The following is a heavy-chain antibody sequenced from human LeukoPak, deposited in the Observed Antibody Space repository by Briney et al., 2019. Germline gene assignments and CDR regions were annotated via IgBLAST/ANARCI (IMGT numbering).Heavy chain of an antibody. CDR3: ARVGDTSSYYYFLGF. D-gene: IGHD3-22*01. V-gene: IGHV4-4*09. Sequence: SETLSLTCSVSGGSMSNYYWTWIRQPPGKGLEWIGYIFSRGNTNYNPSLKSRVTISVDTSKSQFSLKLNSVTAADTAVYYCARVGDTSSYYYFLGFWGQGTLVTVSS. CDR1: GGSMSNYY. CDR2: IFSRGNT. J-gene: IGHJ4*02.